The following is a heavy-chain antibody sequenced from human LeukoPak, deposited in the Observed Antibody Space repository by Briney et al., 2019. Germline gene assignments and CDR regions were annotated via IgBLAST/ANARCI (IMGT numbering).Heavy chain of an antibody. J-gene: IGHJ6*02. CDR3: ARDPGAAAGSHYYYYGMDV. Sequence: ASVKVSCKASGYTFTGYYMHWVRQAPGQGLEWMGWISAYNGNTNYAQKLQGRVTMTTDTSTSTAYMELRSLRSDDTAVYYCARDPGAAAGSHYYYYGMDVWGQGTTVTVSS. D-gene: IGHD6-13*01. CDR1: GYTFTGYY. V-gene: IGHV1-18*04. CDR2: ISAYNGNT.